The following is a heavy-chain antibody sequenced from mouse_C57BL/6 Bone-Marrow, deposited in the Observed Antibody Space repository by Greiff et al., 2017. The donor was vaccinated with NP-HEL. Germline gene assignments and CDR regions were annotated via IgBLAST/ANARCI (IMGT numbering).Heavy chain of an antibody. Sequence: QVQLQQSGAELVRPGTSVKVSCKASGYAFTNYLIEWVKQRPGQGLEWIGVINPGSGGTNYNEKFKGKATLTADKSSSTAYMQLSSLTSEDSAVYFCARTGSSYDYWYFDVWGTGTTVTVSS. J-gene: IGHJ1*03. CDR3: ARTGSSYDYWYFDV. V-gene: IGHV1-54*01. D-gene: IGHD1-1*01. CDR2: INPGSGGT. CDR1: GYAFTNYL.